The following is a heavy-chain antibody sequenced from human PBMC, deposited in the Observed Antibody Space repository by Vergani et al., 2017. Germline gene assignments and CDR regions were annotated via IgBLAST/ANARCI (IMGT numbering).Heavy chain of an antibody. V-gene: IGHV1-69*02. J-gene: IGHJ6*02. CDR2: IIPILGIA. Sequence: QVQLVQSGAEVKKPGSSVKVSCKASGGTFSSYTISWVRQAPGQGLEWMGRIIPILGIANYAQKFQGRGTITADKSTGTAYMELSSLRSEDTAVYYCASGVVHGVYGMDVWGRGTTVTVSS. CDR3: ASGVVHGVYGMDV. D-gene: IGHD3-3*01. CDR1: GGTFSSYT.